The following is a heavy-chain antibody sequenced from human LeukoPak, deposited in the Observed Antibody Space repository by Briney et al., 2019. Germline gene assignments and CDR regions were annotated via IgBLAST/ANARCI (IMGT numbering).Heavy chain of an antibody. CDR2: LYYSGST. CDR3: ARVRITMVRGRPNWFDP. J-gene: IGHJ5*02. D-gene: IGHD3-10*01. Sequence: SETLSLTCTVSGGYISSYYWSWIRQPPGKGLEWIGYLYYSGSTNYNPSLKSRVTISVDTSKNQFSLKLSSGTAADTAVYYCARVRITMVRGRPNWFDPWGQGTLVTVSS. CDR1: GGYISSYY. V-gene: IGHV4-59*01.